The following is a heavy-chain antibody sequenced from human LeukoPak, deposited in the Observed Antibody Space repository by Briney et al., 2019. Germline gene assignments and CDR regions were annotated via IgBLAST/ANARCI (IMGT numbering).Heavy chain of an antibody. V-gene: IGHV4-34*01. CDR2: INHSGST. Sequence: SETLSLTCAVYGGSFSGYYWSWIRQPPGKGLEWIGEINHSGSTNYNPSLKSRVTILVDTSKNQFSLKLSSVTAADTAVYYCASTPLEMATIGNWFDPWGQGTLVTVSS. J-gene: IGHJ5*02. CDR1: GGSFSGYY. CDR3: ASTPLEMATIGNWFDP. D-gene: IGHD5-12*01.